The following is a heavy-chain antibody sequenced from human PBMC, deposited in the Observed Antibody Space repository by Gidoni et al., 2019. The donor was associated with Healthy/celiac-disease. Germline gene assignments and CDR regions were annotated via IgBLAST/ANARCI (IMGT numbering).Heavy chain of an antibody. CDR2: ILFDGSNE. V-gene: IGHV3-33*01. Sequence: QVQLVESGGGVVQPGRSLRLSCAASGFTFSRYGMHWVRQAPGKGLEWVAVILFDGSNEYYGDSAKGRFSISRDNSKNTLYLQMDSLRVEDTAMYYCARETGRSFDYWGQGTLVTVSS. J-gene: IGHJ4*02. CDR3: ARETGRSFDY. CDR1: GFTFSRYG. D-gene: IGHD3-16*01.